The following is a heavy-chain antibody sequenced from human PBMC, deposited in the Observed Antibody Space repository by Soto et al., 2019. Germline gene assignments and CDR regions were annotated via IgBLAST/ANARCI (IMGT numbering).Heavy chain of an antibody. CDR1: GFTFSSYD. CDR2: IGTAGDT. V-gene: IGHV3-13*01. J-gene: IGHJ4*02. CDR3: ARDSYDILTGYYPLDY. Sequence: EVQLVESGGGLVQPGGSLRLSCAASGFTFSSYDMHWVRQATGKGLEWVSAIGTAGDTYYPGSVKGRFTISRENAKNTLYLQMNSLRAEDTAVYYCARDSYDILTGYYPLDYWGQGTLVTVSS. D-gene: IGHD3-9*01.